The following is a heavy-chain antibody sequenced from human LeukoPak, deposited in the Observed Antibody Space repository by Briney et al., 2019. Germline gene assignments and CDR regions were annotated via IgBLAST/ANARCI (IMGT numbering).Heavy chain of an antibody. D-gene: IGHD6-13*01. Sequence: GGSLRLSCAASGITFDDYGMTWVRQAPGKGLEWVSSISWNGGSTGYADSVKGRFTISRDNAKNSLYLQMNSLRAEDTALYHCARGRCITAAGHGMDVWGQGTTVTVSS. CDR1: GITFDDYG. J-gene: IGHJ6*02. CDR3: ARGRCITAAGHGMDV. V-gene: IGHV3-20*01. CDR2: ISWNGGST.